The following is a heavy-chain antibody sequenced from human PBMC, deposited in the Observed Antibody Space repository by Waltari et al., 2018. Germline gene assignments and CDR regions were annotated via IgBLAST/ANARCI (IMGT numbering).Heavy chain of an antibody. Sequence: EVQLVESGGGLIQPGGSLRLSCAASGFTVSSNYMSWVRQAPGKGLEWVSVIYSGGSTYYADSVKGRFTISRDNSKNTLYLQMNSLRAEDTAVYYCARGGGYCSSTSCSDAYYYYGMDVWGQGP. V-gene: IGHV3-53*01. CDR3: ARGGGYCSSTSCSDAYYYYGMDV. J-gene: IGHJ6*02. CDR2: IYSGGST. D-gene: IGHD2-2*01. CDR1: GFTVSSNY.